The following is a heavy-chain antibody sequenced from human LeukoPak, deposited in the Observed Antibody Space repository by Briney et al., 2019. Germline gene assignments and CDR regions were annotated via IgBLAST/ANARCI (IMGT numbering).Heavy chain of an antibody. J-gene: IGHJ3*02. D-gene: IGHD3-10*01. V-gene: IGHV4-39*01. CDR2: IYYSGST. CDR1: GGSISSSSYY. CDR3: SGGDAFDI. Sequence: SETLSLTCAVSGGSISSSSYYWGWIRQPPGKGLEWIGSIYYSGSTYYNPSLKSRVTISVDTSKNQFSLKLSSVTAADTAVYYCSGGDAFDIWGQGTMVTVSS.